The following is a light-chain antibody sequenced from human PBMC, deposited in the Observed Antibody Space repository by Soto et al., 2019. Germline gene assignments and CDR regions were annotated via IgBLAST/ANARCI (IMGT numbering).Light chain of an antibody. CDR2: SAS. CDR1: QNINTR. V-gene: IGKV1-5*01. J-gene: IGKJ1*01. Sequence: DVQMTQSPATLSASVGDTVTITCRASQNINTRLAWYQQRPGKAPKLLLFSASRLKAGVPSRISGTGSGTDFDLTISGLQTDDFATSYCQQFDNFSRTFGRGTKVEI. CDR3: QQFDNFSRT.